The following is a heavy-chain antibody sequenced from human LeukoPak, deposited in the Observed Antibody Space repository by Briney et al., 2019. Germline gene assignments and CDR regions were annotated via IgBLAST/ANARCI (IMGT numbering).Heavy chain of an antibody. Sequence: GGSLRLSCAASGFTFINYWMSWVRQPPGKGLEWVANIKPDESEKFYVDSVKGRVTISRDNSNNTLHLQMNSLRAEDTAVYYCAKVSYITMRVVVITGFDYWGQGTLVTVSS. CDR1: GFTFINYW. D-gene: IGHD3-22*01. J-gene: IGHJ4*02. CDR3: AKVSYITMRVVVITGFDY. CDR2: IKPDESEK. V-gene: IGHV3-7*03.